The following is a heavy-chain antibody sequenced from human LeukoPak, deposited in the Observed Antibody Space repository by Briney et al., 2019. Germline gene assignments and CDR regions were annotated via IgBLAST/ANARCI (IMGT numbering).Heavy chain of an antibody. CDR1: GGSISSSSYY. J-gene: IGHJ4*02. CDR2: IYYSGST. CDR3: ARGGEILE. Sequence: SETLSLTCTVSGGSISSSSYYWGWIRQPPGKGLEWIGSIYYSGSTYYNPSLKSRVTISVDTSKNQFSLKLSSVTAADTAVYYCARGGEILEWGQGTLVTVSS. D-gene: IGHD3-10*01. V-gene: IGHV4-39*01.